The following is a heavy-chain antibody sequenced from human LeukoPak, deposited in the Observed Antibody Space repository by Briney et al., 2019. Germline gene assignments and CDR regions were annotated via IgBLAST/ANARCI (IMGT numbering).Heavy chain of an antibody. Sequence: ASVKVSCKASGYTFTSYDINWVRQATGQGLEWMGWMNPNSGNTGYAQKFQGRVTMTRYTSISTAYMELSSLRSEDTAVYYCARARRVGVPAASNYYYYMDVWGKGTTVTVSS. D-gene: IGHD2-2*01. V-gene: IGHV1-8*01. CDR1: GYTFTSYD. CDR2: MNPNSGNT. J-gene: IGHJ6*03. CDR3: ARARRVGVPAASNYYYYMDV.